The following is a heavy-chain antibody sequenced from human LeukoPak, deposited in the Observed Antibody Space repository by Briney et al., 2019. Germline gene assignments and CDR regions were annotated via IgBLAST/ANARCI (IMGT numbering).Heavy chain of an antibody. CDR1: GVSISSSGSY. CDR2: ISYAGSP. CDR3: ARVMAVLRYGADY. D-gene: IGHD3-9*01. J-gene: IGHJ4*02. Sequence: SETLSLTCTVSGVSISSSGSYWAWLRQPPGKGLDWIGTISYAGSPNYNPSLNSRVTMSSDTSSNQFSLRLSSVTDADTAMYYCARVMAVLRYGADYWGQGSLVTVSS. V-gene: IGHV4-39*07.